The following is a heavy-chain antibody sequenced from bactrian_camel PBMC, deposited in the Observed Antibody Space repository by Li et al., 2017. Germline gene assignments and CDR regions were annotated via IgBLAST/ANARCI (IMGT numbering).Heavy chain of an antibody. Sequence: HVQLVESGGGSVQAGGSLNISCAGSTDAFSTYCMGWFRQGPGKERKGLALIKRDGSTQYADSVKGRFTIFKDNAKNTLFLQMNSLKPEDTAMYYCAADISWCYPAGMASGLVGYWGQGTQVTVS. D-gene: IGHD7*01. CDR2: IKRDGST. CDR1: TDAFSTYC. CDR3: AADISWCYPAGMASGLVGY. V-gene: IGHV3S55*01. J-gene: IGHJ4*01.